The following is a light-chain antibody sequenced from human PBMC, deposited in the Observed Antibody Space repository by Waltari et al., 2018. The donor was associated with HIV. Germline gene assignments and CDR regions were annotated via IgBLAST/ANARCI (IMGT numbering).Light chain of an antibody. Sequence: QSALTQPPSASGSPGQSVTISCTGTRSDVGGYNYVSWYQQHPGKAPKLIIYEVTKRPSGVPDRFSGSKFGSGTTAALTVSGLQAEDEADYYCSSYAGSDTLIFGGG. CDR2: EVT. CDR3: SSYAGSDTLI. V-gene: IGLV2-8*01. J-gene: IGLJ2*01. CDR1: RSDVGGYNY.